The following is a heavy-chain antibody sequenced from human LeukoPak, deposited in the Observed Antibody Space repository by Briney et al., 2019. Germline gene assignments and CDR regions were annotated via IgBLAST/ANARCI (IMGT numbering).Heavy chain of an antibody. V-gene: IGHV3-43*02. CDR3: AKDMSYTSSWYGVIYLYYYMDV. J-gene: IGHJ6*03. CDR2: ISGDGGRT. D-gene: IGHD6-13*01. CDR1: GFTFDDYA. Sequence: GGSLRLSCAASGFTFDDYAMHWVRQAPGKGLEWVSLISGDGGRTYYAGSVKGRFSISRDNSKKSLYLQINSLRTDDTAFYYCAKDMSYTSSWYGVIYLYYYMDVWGRGTTVTVSS.